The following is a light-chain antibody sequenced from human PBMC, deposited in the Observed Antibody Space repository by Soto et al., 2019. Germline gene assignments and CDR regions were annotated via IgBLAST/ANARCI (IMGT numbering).Light chain of an antibody. CDR2: DAS. Sequence: EIVLTQSPAALSLSPGGRATLSCRVSQSINIYLAWYQQKLGQAPRLLIYDASIRATGIPARFSGSGSGTDFPPTISSLEPEDCGVYYCQQRYSWPLTFGGGTKVEIK. V-gene: IGKV3-11*01. CDR1: QSINIY. J-gene: IGKJ4*01. CDR3: QQRYSWPLT.